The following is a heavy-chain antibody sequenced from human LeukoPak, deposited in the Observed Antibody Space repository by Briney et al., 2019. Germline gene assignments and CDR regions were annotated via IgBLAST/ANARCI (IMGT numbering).Heavy chain of an antibody. CDR3: AKGGQNYDFWRFDY. CDR1: GFTFSTYP. D-gene: IGHD3-3*01. V-gene: IGHV3-23*01. CDR2: ISGNGGRT. Sequence: GGSLSLSCAASGFTFSTYPTSWARHAPGKGLQWVSSISGNGGRTYFADSVKGRFTISRDNSKSTLYLQMNSLRADDTAVYYCAKGGQNYDFWRFDYWGQGTVVTVSS. J-gene: IGHJ4*02.